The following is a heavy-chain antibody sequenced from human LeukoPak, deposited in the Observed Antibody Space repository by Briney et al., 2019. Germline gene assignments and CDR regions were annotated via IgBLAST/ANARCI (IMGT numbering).Heavy chain of an antibody. V-gene: IGHV4-39*01. D-gene: IGHD3-22*01. CDR2: LYYSGSI. CDR3: ARQYYDSTGYCYFDY. Sequence: PSETLSLTCTVSGGSISGSSYYWGWIRQPPGKGLEWIGSLYYSGSIYYNPSLKSRVTMSADTSKNQFSLNLSSMAAADTALYYCARQYYDSTGYCYFDYWDQGTLVTVSS. J-gene: IGHJ4*02. CDR1: GGSISGSSYY.